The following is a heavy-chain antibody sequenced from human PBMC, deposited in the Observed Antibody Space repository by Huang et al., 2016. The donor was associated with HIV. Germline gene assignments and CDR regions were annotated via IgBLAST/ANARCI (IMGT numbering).Heavy chain of an antibody. D-gene: IGHD6-6*01. V-gene: IGHV4-59*01. CDR3: ASASIAARRWFDP. CDR1: GGSMSSYY. J-gene: IGHJ5*02. Sequence: QVQLQESGPGLVKPSETLSLTCTVSGGSMSSYYWSWIRQPPGKGLGWIGYSYYSGSTTYNPSLKSRVTISVDTSKNQFSLRLSSVTAADTAVYYWASASIAARRWFDPWGQGSLVTVSS. CDR2: SYYSGST.